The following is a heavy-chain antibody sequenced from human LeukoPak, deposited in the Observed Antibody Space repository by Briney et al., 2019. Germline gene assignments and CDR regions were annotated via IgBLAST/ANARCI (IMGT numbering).Heavy chain of an antibody. CDR2: ISGSGGST. CDR1: GFAFSSYA. J-gene: IGHJ4*02. CDR3: AKDRGLFDWLSSW. V-gene: IGHV3-23*01. D-gene: IGHD3-9*01. Sequence: PGGSLRLSCAASGFAFSSYAMSWVRQAPGKGLEWVSAISGSGGSTYYADSVKGRFTISRDNSKNTLYLQMNSLRAEDTAVYYCAKDRGLFDWLSSWWGQGTLVTVSS.